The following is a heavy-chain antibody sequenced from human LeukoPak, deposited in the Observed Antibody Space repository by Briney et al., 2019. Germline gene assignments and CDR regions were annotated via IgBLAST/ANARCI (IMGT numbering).Heavy chain of an antibody. D-gene: IGHD3-3*01. Sequence: GGSLRLSCAASGFTFSSYAMSWVRQAPGKGLEWVSAISGSGGSTYYADSVKGRFTISRDNSKNTLYLQMNSLRAEDTAVYYCAKAYYDFWSGYTDALDIWGQGTMVTVSS. CDR3: AKAYYDFWSGYTDALDI. CDR1: GFTFSSYA. V-gene: IGHV3-23*01. J-gene: IGHJ3*02. CDR2: ISGSGGST.